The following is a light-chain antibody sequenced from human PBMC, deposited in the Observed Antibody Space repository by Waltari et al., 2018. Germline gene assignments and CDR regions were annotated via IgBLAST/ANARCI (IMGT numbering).Light chain of an antibody. CDR2: GAS. J-gene: IGKJ2*01. Sequence: DIQMTQSPSSLSASVGDSVTITCRASQSISHFLNWYQQKPGRAPKVLIYGASSLQSGVPSRFRGSESGTDFTLTISSLQPEDFATYYCQQSYSIPNTFGQGTKLEIK. CDR3: QQSYSIPNT. V-gene: IGKV1-39*01. CDR1: QSISHF.